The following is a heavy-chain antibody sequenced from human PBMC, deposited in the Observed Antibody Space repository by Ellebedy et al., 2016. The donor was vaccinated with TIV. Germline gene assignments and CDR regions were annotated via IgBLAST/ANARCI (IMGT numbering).Heavy chain of an antibody. CDR1: GFSFRNYW. Sequence: GESLKISCAASGFSFRNYWMGWVRQAPGKGLEWVANIYQDGSEKYYVDSVKGRFTISRDNAKNSLYLQLTSLRVEDTAVYYWAGRGSYGDYAVQVNNWFDRWGQGTLVTV. J-gene: IGHJ5*02. CDR3: AGRGSYGDYAVQVNNWFDR. CDR2: IYQDGSEK. V-gene: IGHV3-7*01. D-gene: IGHD4-17*01.